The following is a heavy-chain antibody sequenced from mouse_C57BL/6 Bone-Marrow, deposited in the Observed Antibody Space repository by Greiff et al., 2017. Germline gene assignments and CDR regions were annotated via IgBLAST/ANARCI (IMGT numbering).Heavy chain of an antibody. D-gene: IGHD2-4*01. V-gene: IGHV14-4*01. CDR2: IDPENGDT. Sequence: DVKLVESGAELVRPGASVKLSCTASGFNIKDDYMHWVKQRPEQGLEWIGWIDPENGDTEYASKFQGKATITADTSSNTAYLQLSSLTSEDTAVYYCTTGDYDGFAYWGQGTLVTVAA. J-gene: IGHJ3*01. CDR3: TTGDYDGFAY. CDR1: GFNIKDDY.